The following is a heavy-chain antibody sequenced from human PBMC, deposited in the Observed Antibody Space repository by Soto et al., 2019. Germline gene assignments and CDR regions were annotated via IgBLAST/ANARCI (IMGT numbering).Heavy chain of an antibody. Sequence: AGGSLRLSCAASGFTFTDYGMNWVRQAPGKGLEWVAVIWNDGSTKYYGDSVKGRFTISRDSSENTLYLQMNSLRAEDTAVYHCARDGGYDSSGYYLDYWGQGTLVTVSS. J-gene: IGHJ4*02. CDR3: ARDGGYDSSGYYLDY. V-gene: IGHV3-33*01. CDR2: IWNDGSTK. D-gene: IGHD3-22*01. CDR1: GFTFTDYG.